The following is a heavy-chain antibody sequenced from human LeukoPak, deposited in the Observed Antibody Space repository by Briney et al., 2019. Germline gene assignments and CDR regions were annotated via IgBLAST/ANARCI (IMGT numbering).Heavy chain of an antibody. V-gene: IGHV3-7*01. J-gene: IGHJ4*02. CDR3: ARDSAGNDY. CDR2: IKEDGSEK. D-gene: IGHD6-13*01. Sequence: PGGFLSLSCAASGFTFSTYWMSWVRQAPGKGLEWVANIKEDGSEKYYVDSVKGRCTISRDNAKNSLYLQMTSLRAEDTAMYYCARDSAGNDYWGQGTLVTVSS. CDR1: GFTFSTYW.